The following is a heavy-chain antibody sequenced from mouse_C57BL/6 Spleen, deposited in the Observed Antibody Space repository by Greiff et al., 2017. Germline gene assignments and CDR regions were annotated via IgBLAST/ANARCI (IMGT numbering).Heavy chain of an antibody. CDR2: IYPGDGDT. J-gene: IGHJ1*03. Sequence: QVQLQQSGAELVKPGASVKISCKASGYAFSSYWMNWVKQRPGKGLEWIGQIYPGDGDTNYNGKFKGKATLTADKSSSTPYMQLSSLTSEDSAVYFCARGGRDWYFDVWGTGTTVTVSS. CDR1: GYAFSSYW. CDR3: ARGGRDWYFDV. V-gene: IGHV1-80*01. D-gene: IGHD6-1*01.